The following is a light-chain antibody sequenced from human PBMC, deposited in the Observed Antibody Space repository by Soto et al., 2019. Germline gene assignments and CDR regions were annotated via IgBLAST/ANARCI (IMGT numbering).Light chain of an antibody. CDR1: SSNIGAGYD. J-gene: IGLJ2*01. Sequence: QSVLTQPPSVSGAPGQRVTISCTGSSSNIGAGYDVHWYQQLPGTAPKLLIYGNSNRPSGVPDRFSGSKSGTSASLAIIGLQAEDEADYYCQSYDSSPRNVVFGGGTKLTVL. CDR3: QSYDSSPRNVV. V-gene: IGLV1-40*01. CDR2: GNS.